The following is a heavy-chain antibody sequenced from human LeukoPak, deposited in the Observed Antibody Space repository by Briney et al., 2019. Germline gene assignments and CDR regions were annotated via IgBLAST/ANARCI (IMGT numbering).Heavy chain of an antibody. V-gene: IGHV4-59*08. J-gene: IGHJ4*02. Sequence: SETLSLTCTVSGGSISSYYWSWIRQPPGKGLEWIGYIYYSGSTNYNPSLKSRVTISVDTSKNQFSLKLSSVTAADTAVYYCASVGGGYVSYWGQGTLVTVSS. CDR1: GGSISSYY. CDR3: ASVGGGYVSY. D-gene: IGHD5-12*01. CDR2: IYYSGST.